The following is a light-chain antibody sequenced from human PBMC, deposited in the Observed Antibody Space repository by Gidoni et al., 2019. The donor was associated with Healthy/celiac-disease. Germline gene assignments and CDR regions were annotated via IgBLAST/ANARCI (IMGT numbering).Light chain of an antibody. V-gene: IGLV3-1*01. Sequence: SSELTQPPSVSVAPGQTASITGSGEQWGDKYACWYQQKPGQSPVLVIYQDIKRPAGIPERFSGSTSGNTAPLTISGTQAMDEADYYCQAWDSSTGVVFGGGTKLTVL. CDR1: QWGDKY. CDR2: QDI. J-gene: IGLJ2*01. CDR3: QAWDSSTGVV.